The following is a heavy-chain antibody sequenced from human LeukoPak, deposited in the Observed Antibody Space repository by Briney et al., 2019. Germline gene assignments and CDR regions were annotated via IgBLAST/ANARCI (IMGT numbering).Heavy chain of an antibody. V-gene: IGHV3-43D*03. D-gene: IGHD3-16*01. CDR2: ISWDGGRT. CDR3: AKDMGGRTRAGDYYYMDV. CDR1: GFTFDDYA. Sequence: GGSLRLSCAASGFTFDDYAMHWVRQAPGKDLEWVSLISWDGGRTYYADSVKGRFTISRDNSKNSLYLQMNSLRPEDTALYYCAKDMGGRTRAGDYYYMDVWGKGTTVTVSS. J-gene: IGHJ6*03.